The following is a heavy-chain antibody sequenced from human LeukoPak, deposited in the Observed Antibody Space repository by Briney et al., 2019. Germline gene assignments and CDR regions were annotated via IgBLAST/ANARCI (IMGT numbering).Heavy chain of an antibody. CDR3: ALQSSSGWPAFDY. CDR1: VDSVSINSAA. J-gene: IGHJ4*02. CDR2: TYYRSKGYN. D-gene: IGHD6-19*01. Sequence: SQTLSLTCGLSVDSVSINSAAWNWIRQSAPRGMDWLGRTYYRSKGYNDYAVSVKSRITINPDTSKNQFSLQLNSVTPEDTAVYYCALQSSSGWPAFDYWGQGTLVTVSS. V-gene: IGHV6-1*01.